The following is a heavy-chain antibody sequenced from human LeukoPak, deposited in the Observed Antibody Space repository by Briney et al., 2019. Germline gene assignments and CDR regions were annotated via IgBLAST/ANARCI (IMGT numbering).Heavy chain of an antibody. D-gene: IGHD3-22*01. V-gene: IGHV4-34*01. CDR2: INHSGST. Sequence: PSETLSLTCAVYGGSFSGYYWSWIRQPPGKGLEWIGEINHSGSTNYNPSLKSRVTISVDTSKNQFSLKLSSVTAADTAVYYCAIGLSTMIGSLFDYWGQGTLVTVS. J-gene: IGHJ4*02. CDR1: GGSFSGYY. CDR3: AIGLSTMIGSLFDY.